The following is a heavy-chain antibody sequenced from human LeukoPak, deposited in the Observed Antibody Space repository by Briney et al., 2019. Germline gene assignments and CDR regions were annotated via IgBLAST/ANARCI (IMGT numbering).Heavy chain of an antibody. CDR1: GGSISSSSYY. D-gene: IGHD4-17*01. V-gene: IGHV4-39*02. CDR2: IYYSGST. CDR3: AREGVWVTTLDVNFDY. Sequence: PSETLSLTCIVSGGSISSSSYYWGWIRQPPGKGLEWIGSIYYSGSTYYNPSLKSRVTISVDTSKNQFSLKLSSVTAADTAVYYCAREGVWVTTLDVNFDYWGQGTLVTVSS. J-gene: IGHJ4*02.